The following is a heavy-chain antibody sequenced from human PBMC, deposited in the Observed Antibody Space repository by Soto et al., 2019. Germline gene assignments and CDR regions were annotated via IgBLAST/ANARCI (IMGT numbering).Heavy chain of an antibody. CDR3: ARPYGDYVGGTFDY. J-gene: IGHJ4*02. CDR2: IWYDGSNK. CDR1: GFTFSSYG. Sequence: QVQLVESGGGVVQPGRSLRLSCAASGFTFSSYGMHWVRQAPGKGLEWVAVIWYDGSNKYYADSVKGRFTISRDNSKNPLYLQMNSLRAEDRAVYYCARPYGDYVGGTFDYWGQGTLVTVSS. D-gene: IGHD4-17*01. V-gene: IGHV3-33*01.